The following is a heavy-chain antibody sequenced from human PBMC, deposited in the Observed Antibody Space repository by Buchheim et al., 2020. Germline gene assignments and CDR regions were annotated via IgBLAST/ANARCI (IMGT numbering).Heavy chain of an antibody. CDR3: ASTQTGTTWFDP. Sequence: QVQLVQSGAEVKKPGASVKFSCKASAYSFTSYYIHWVRQAPGQGLEWMGIINPSGGRTTYAQKFQGRVTMTRDTSASTVYMELSRLRSDDTAVYYCASTQTGTTWFDPWGQGTL. CDR2: INPSGGRT. CDR1: AYSFTSYY. D-gene: IGHD1-7*01. V-gene: IGHV1-46*01. J-gene: IGHJ5*02.